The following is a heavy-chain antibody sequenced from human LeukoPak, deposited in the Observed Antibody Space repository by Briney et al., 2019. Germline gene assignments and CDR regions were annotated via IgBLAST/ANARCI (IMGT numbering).Heavy chain of an antibody. CDR1: GGSISSYY. Sequence: PSETLSLTCTVSGGSISSYYWSWIRQPAGKGLEWIGRIYTSGSTNYNPSLKSRVTMSVDTSKNQFSLKLSSVTAADTAVYYCAARIAVAGPKYYYYYYGMDVWGQGTTVTVSS. CDR2: IYTSGST. J-gene: IGHJ6*02. D-gene: IGHD6-19*01. V-gene: IGHV4-4*07. CDR3: AARIAVAGPKYYYYYYGMDV.